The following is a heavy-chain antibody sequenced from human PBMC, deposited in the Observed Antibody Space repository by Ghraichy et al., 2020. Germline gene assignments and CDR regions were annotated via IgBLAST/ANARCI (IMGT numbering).Heavy chain of an antibody. CDR1: GFTVSSNY. V-gene: IGHV3-53*04. CDR2: IYSGGST. J-gene: IGHJ4*02. CDR3: AREGDYDPAFDY. D-gene: IGHD4-17*01. Sequence: GSLRLSCAASGFTVSSNYMNWVRQAPGKGLEWVSVIYSGGSTFYADSVKGRFTISRHNSKNTLYLQMNSLRAEDTAVYYCAREGDYDPAFDYWGQGTLVTVSS.